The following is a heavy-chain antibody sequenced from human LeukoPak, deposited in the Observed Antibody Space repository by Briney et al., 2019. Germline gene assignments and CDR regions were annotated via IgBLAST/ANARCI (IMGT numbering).Heavy chain of an antibody. D-gene: IGHD6-6*01. Sequence: PSETLSLTRAVYGGSFSGYYWSWIRQPPGKGLEWIGEINHSGSTNYNPSLKSRVTISVDTSKNQFSLKLSSVTAADTAVYYCASRRPSSIAARTFDYWGQGTLVTVSS. V-gene: IGHV4-34*01. CDR2: INHSGST. CDR1: GGSFSGYY. J-gene: IGHJ4*02. CDR3: ASRRPSSIAARTFDY.